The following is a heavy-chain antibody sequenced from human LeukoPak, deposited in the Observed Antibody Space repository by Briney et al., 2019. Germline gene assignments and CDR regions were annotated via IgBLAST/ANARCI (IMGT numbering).Heavy chain of an antibody. CDR3: ARTAPYYSGSYHGWFDP. CDR2: IIPIFGTA. Sequence: GASVKVSCKASGGTFSSYAISWVRRAPGQGLEWMGGIIPIFGTANYAQKFQGRVTITTDESTSTAYMEPSSLRSEDTAVYYCARTAPYYSGSYHGWFDPWGQGTLVTVSP. J-gene: IGHJ5*02. V-gene: IGHV1-69*05. CDR1: GGTFSSYA. D-gene: IGHD1-26*01.